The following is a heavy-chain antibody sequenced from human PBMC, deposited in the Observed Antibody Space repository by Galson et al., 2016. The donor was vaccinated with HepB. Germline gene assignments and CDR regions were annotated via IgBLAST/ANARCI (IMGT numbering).Heavy chain of an antibody. J-gene: IGHJ5*02. CDR3: ARSLWFGEFDP. Sequence: SETLSLTCTVSGSSIANYYWSWIRQPPGKGLEWIGHIYYSGSTKYNSSLESRVTISVDMSKKQFSLKLSSVTAADTAVYYCARSLWFGEFDPWGQGNLVT. CDR2: IYYSGST. CDR1: GSSIANYY. V-gene: IGHV4-59*01. D-gene: IGHD3-10*01.